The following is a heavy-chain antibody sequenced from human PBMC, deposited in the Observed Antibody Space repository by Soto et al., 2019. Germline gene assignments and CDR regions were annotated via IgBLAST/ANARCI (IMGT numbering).Heavy chain of an antibody. Sequence: PGGSLRLSCAASGLTFSSYWMSWVRQAPGKGLEWLANIKQDGSEKYYVDSVKGRFTISRDNAKNSLYLQMNSLRAEDTAVYYCARVEVYSSSWYRWYFDYWGQGTLVTVSS. V-gene: IGHV3-7*03. CDR3: ARVEVYSSSWYRWYFDY. CDR2: IKQDGSEK. D-gene: IGHD6-13*01. CDR1: GLTFSSYW. J-gene: IGHJ4*02.